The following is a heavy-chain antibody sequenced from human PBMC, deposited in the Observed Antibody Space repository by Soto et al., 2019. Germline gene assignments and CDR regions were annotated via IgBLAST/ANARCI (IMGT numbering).Heavy chain of an antibody. J-gene: IGHJ4*02. V-gene: IGHV3-23*01. CDR1: GFTFNNYA. D-gene: IGHD2-15*01. Sequence: EVQLLESGGGLVQPGGSLRLSCAASGFTFNNYAMTWVRQAPGKGLEWVSVISGSGGSTHYADSVQGRFSISRDNSKNTVYLQLNSLGVEDTALYYCAKVIVVIAAAGDYFDSWGQGNLVTVSS. CDR3: AKVIVVIAAAGDYFDS. CDR2: ISGSGGST.